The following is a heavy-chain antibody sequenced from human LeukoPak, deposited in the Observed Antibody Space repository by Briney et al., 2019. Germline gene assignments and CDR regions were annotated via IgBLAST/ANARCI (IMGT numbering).Heavy chain of an antibody. Sequence: GGSLRLSCAASGFTFSGSAMHWVRQASGKGLEWVGRIRSKANSYATAYAASVKGRFTISRDDSKNTAYLQMNSLNTEDTAVYYCTRLTERYNWNDYYYYGMDVWGKGTTVTVS. CDR2: IRSKANSYAT. V-gene: IGHV3-73*01. D-gene: IGHD1-1*01. J-gene: IGHJ6*04. CDR3: TRLTERYNWNDYYYYGMDV. CDR1: GFTFSGSA.